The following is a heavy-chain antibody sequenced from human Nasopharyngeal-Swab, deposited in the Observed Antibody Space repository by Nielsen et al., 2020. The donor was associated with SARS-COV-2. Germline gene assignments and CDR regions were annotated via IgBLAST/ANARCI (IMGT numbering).Heavy chain of an antibody. CDR1: GGTFSSYA. V-gene: IGHV1-69*06. CDR2: IIPIFGTA. J-gene: IGHJ4*02. Sequence: SVKVSCKASGGTFSSYAISWVRQAPGHGLEWMGGIIPIFGTANYAQKFQGRVTITADKSTRTAYMELSSLRSEDTAVYYCARNPVDYDYVWGSYRYRTFDYWGQGTLVTVSS. D-gene: IGHD3-16*02. CDR3: ARNPVDYDYVWGSYRYRTFDY.